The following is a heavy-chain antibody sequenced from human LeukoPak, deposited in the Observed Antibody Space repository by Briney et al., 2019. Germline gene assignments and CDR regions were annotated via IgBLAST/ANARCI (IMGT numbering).Heavy chain of an antibody. D-gene: IGHD1-26*01. CDR1: GGSISSYY. J-gene: IGHJ6*03. CDR3: ARDNWVGATSGGPHYYYYMDV. CDR2: IYYSGST. V-gene: IGHV4-59*01. Sequence: SETLSLTCTVSGGSISSYYWSWIRQPPGKGLEWIGYIYYSGSTNYNPPLKSRVTISVDTSKNQFSLKLSSVTAADTAVYYCARDNWVGATSGGPHYYYYMDVWGKGTTVTVSS.